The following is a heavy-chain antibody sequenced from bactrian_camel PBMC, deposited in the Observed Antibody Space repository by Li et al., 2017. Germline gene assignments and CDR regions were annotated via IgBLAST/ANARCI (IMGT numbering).Heavy chain of an antibody. J-gene: IGHJ4*01. CDR3: AAGQVKYIH. CDR1: GFAFSTYY. Sequence: HVQLVESGGGLVQPGGSLRLSCAASGFAFSTYYMSWVRQAPGKGLEWVSSIYVDGSLIYYADSVKGRFTISRDDAKNTVYLQMNSLKSGDSALYYCAAGQVKYIHWGQGTQVTVS. CDR2: IYVDGSLI. V-gene: IGHV3-2*01.